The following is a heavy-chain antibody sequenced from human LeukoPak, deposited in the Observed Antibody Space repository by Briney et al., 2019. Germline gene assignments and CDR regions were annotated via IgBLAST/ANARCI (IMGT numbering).Heavy chain of an antibody. Sequence: PGGSLRLSCAASGFTSDDYAIHWVRQAPGKGLEWVSSINWNSGNIGYADSVKGRFTISRDNAKNSLYLQMNSLRAEDTALYYCGKGYYYDTSGTVDYWGQGTLVTVSS. D-gene: IGHD3-22*01. CDR3: GKGYYYDTSGTVDY. CDR2: INWNSGNI. CDR1: GFTSDDYA. J-gene: IGHJ4*02. V-gene: IGHV3-9*02.